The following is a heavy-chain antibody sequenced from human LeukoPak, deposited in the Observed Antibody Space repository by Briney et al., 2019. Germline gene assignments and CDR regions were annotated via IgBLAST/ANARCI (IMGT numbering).Heavy chain of an antibody. D-gene: IGHD3-10*01. J-gene: IGHJ5*02. CDR1: GYTFTGYY. Sequence: ASVKVSCKASGYTFTGYYMHWVRQAPGQGLEWMGWINPNSGGTNYAQKFQGRVTMTRDTSISTAYMELSRLRSDDTAICYCAKDFFGSGRYSPFDPWGQGTLITVSS. CDR2: INPNSGGT. V-gene: IGHV1-2*02. CDR3: AKDFFGSGRYSPFDP.